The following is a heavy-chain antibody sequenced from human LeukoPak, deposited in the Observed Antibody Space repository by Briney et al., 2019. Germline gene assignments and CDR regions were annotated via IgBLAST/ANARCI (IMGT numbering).Heavy chain of an antibody. J-gene: IGHJ5*02. D-gene: IGHD3-22*01. CDR2: ISDNSGRT. Sequence: GGSLRLSCAASGFTFSNAWMSWVRQAPGKGLEWVSAISDNSGRTYYADSVKGRFTISRDNSKNTLFVQMNSLRAEDTVVYYCAREYDSSWPSWGQGTLVTVSS. CDR1: GFTFSNAW. V-gene: IGHV3-23*01. CDR3: AREYDSSWPS.